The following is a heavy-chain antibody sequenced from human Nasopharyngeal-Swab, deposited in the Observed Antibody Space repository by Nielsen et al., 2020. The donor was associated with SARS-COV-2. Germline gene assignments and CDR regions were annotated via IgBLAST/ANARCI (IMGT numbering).Heavy chain of an antibody. J-gene: IGHJ6*02. V-gene: IGHV3-23*01. CDR2: ISGSGGST. D-gene: IGHD2-2*01. Sequence: GESLKTSCAASGFTFSSSAMSWVRQAPGKGLEWVSAISGSGGSTYYADSVKGRFTISRDNSKNTLYLQMNSLRAEDTAVYYCAKKDCSSTSCAVPYYYYGMDVWGQGTTVTVSS. CDR3: AKKDCSSTSCAVPYYYYGMDV. CDR1: GFTFSSSA.